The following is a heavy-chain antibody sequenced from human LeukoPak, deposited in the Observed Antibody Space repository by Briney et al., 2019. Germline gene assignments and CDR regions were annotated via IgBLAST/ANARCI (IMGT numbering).Heavy chain of an antibody. CDR2: VRYDGSNE. D-gene: IGHD2-2*01. CDR1: GFTFRSYG. CDR3: AREGIVVVPAASTIFDY. J-gene: IGHJ4*02. Sequence: GGSLRLSCAASGFTFRSYGMHWVRQAPGKGLEWVAFVRYDGSNEYYADYVKGRFTISRDNAKNSLYLQMNSLRAEDTAVYYCAREGIVVVPAASTIFDYWGQGTLVTVSS. V-gene: IGHV3-30*02.